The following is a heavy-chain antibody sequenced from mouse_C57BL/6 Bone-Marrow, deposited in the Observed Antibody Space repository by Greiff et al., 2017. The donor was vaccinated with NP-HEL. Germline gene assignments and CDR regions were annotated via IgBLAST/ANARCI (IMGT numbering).Heavy chain of an antibody. Sequence: EVMLVESGEGLVKPGGSLKLSCAASGFTFSSYAMSWVRQTPEKRLEWVAYISSGGDYIYYADTVKGRFTISRDNARNTLYLQMSSLKSEDTAMYYCTRDRGWLLPNWYFDVWGTGTTVTVSS. D-gene: IGHD2-3*01. V-gene: IGHV5-9-1*02. CDR3: TRDRGWLLPNWYFDV. J-gene: IGHJ1*03. CDR1: GFTFSSYA. CDR2: ISSGGDYI.